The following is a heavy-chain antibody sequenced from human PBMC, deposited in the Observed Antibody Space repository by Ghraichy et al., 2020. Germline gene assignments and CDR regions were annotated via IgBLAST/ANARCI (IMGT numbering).Heavy chain of an antibody. CDR3: ARDYGSGSYEY. Sequence: SQTLSLTCTVSGGSIRSYYWSWIRQPPGKGLVWIGYIFHSVSTSYNPSLKSRVTISVDTSKNQFSLKLNSVTAADTAVYYCARDYGSGSYEYWGQGTLVTVSS. CDR1: GGSIRSYY. V-gene: IGHV4-59*01. CDR2: IFHSVST. D-gene: IGHD3-10*01. J-gene: IGHJ4*02.